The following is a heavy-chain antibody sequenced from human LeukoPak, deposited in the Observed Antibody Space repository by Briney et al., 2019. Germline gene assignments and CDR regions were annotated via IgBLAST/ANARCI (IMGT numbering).Heavy chain of an antibody. CDR1: GFTFSSYA. CDR3: AREHYGDFDY. D-gene: IGHD4-17*01. J-gene: IGHJ4*02. CDR2: ISYDGSNK. Sequence: GRSLRLSCAASGFTFSSYAMHWVRQAPGKGLEWVAVISYDGSNKYYADSVKGRFTISRDNSKNTLYLQMNSLRAEDTAVYYCAREHYGDFDYWGQGTLVTVSS. V-gene: IGHV3-30-3*01.